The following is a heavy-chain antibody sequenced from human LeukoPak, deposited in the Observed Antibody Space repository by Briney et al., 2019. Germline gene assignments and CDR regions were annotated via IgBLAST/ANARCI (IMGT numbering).Heavy chain of an antibody. D-gene: IGHD2-21*02. Sequence: GGSLRLSCAASGFTFTNYALHWVRQAPGKGLEWVAVISYDGTNKYYADSVKGRFTISRDNSKNTLSLQMNSLRAEDTALYYCARGFVLGAAKDYFDYWGQGALVTVSS. V-gene: IGHV3-30-3*01. CDR2: ISYDGTNK. CDR1: GFTFTNYA. CDR3: ARGFVLGAAKDYFDY. J-gene: IGHJ4*02.